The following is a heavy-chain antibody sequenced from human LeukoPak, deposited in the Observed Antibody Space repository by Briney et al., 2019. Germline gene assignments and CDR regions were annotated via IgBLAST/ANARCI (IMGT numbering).Heavy chain of an antibody. CDR3: ARAPGYCSGGSCYSQEYYFDY. Sequence: VASVKVSCKASGYTFTGYYMHWVRQAPGQGLEWMGWINPNSGGTNYAQKFQGRVTMTRDTSISTAYMELSRLRSDDTAVYYCARAPGYCSGGSCYSQEYYFDYWGQGTLVTVSS. J-gene: IGHJ4*02. CDR2: INPNSGGT. V-gene: IGHV1-2*02. CDR1: GYTFTGYY. D-gene: IGHD2-15*01.